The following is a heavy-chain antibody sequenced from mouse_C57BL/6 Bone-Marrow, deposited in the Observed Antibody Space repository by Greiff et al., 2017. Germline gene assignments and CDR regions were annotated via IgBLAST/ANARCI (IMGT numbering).Heavy chain of an antibody. J-gene: IGHJ3*01. CDR2: IYPRSGNT. CDR3: ARGGYYWFAY. CDR1: GYTFTSYG. Sequence: QVQLKQSGAELVRPGASVKLSCKASGYTFTSYGISWVKQRPGQGLEWIGEIYPRSGNTYYNEKFKGKATLTADKSSSTAYMELRSLTSEDSAVYFCARGGYYWFAYWGQGTLVTVSA. V-gene: IGHV1-81*01. D-gene: IGHD2-3*01.